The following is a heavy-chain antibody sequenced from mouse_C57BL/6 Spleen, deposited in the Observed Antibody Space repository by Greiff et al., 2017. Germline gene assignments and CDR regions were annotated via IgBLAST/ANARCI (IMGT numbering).Heavy chain of an antibody. D-gene: IGHD1-1*01. J-gene: IGHJ4*01. V-gene: IGHV10-3*01. CDR2: IRSKSSNNAT. CDR1: GFTFNTYA. Sequence: EVQLVESGGGLVQPKGSLKLSCAASGFTFNTYAMHWVRQAPGTGLEWVARIRSKSSNNATYYADSVKDRLTISRDDSQSMLYLQMYYLKTEGPAKYYCVGSLCYNGSRCDYAMDYWGQGTSVTVSS. CDR3: VGSLCYNGSRCDYAMDY.